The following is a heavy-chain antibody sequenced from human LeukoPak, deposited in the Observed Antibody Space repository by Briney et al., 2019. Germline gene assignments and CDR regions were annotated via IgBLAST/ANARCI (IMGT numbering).Heavy chain of an antibody. CDR3: ARRTVTTSPAFFDP. CDR2: TYYSGST. Sequence: SETLSLTCTVSGGSSSSYYWSWIRQPPGKGLEWIGYTYYSGSTNYNPSLKSRVTISVDTSKNQFSLKLSSVTAADTAVYYCARRTVTTSPAFFDPWGQGTLVTVSS. CDR1: GGSSSSYY. J-gene: IGHJ5*02. V-gene: IGHV4-59*01. D-gene: IGHD4-17*01.